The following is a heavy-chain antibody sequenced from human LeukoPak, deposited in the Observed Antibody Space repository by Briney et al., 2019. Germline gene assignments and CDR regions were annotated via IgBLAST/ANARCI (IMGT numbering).Heavy chain of an antibody. Sequence: ASVKASCKAPRYTFTSYDINWVRQATGQGLEWMGWMNPNSGNTGYAQKFQGRVTMTRNTSISTAYMELSSLRSEDTAVYYCARKNYGSNRWFDPWGQGTLVTVSS. D-gene: IGHD4/OR15-4a*01. V-gene: IGHV1-8*01. CDR2: MNPNSGNT. CDR1: RYTFTSYD. J-gene: IGHJ5*02. CDR3: ARKNYGSNRWFDP.